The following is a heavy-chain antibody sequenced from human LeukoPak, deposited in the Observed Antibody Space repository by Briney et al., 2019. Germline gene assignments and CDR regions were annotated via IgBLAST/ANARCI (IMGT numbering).Heavy chain of an antibody. CDR1: GFTFSIYA. Sequence: GGSLRLSCAASGFTFSIYAMSWVRQAPGKGLEWVSAITTSGATTYYADSVKGRFTISRDNSKNSLYLQMNSLRTEDTALYYCAKDTRATGTGVLNYWGQGTLVTVSS. CDR2: ITTSGATT. CDR3: AKDTRATGTGVLNY. J-gene: IGHJ4*02. V-gene: IGHV3-23*01. D-gene: IGHD5-24*01.